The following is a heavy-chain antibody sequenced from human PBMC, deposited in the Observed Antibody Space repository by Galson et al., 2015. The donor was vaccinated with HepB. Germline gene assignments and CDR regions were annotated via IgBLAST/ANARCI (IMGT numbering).Heavy chain of an antibody. CDR2: ISAYNGNT. J-gene: IGHJ5*02. CDR1: GYTFTSYG. Sequence: SVKVSCKASGYTFTSYGISWVRQAPGQGLEWMGWISAYNGNTNHAQKLQGRVTMTTDTSTSTAYMELRSLRSDDTAVYYCARVHEIAVALPFDPWGQGTLVTVSS. CDR3: ARVHEIAVALPFDP. D-gene: IGHD6-19*01. V-gene: IGHV1-18*04.